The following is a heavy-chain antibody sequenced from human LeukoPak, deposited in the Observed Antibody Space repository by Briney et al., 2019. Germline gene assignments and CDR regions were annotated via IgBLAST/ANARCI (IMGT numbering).Heavy chain of an antibody. CDR2: IYKNAIT. D-gene: IGHD5-18*01. CDR3: VKVDT. Sequence: GGSLRLSCAASGFTVSRNHMTWVRQAPGKGLEWVSVIYKNAITYYAESVKGRFTISRDNSKNTLYLQMDSLSAEDTAVYYCVKVDTWGQGTLVTVSS. J-gene: IGHJ4*02. V-gene: IGHV3-66*01. CDR1: GFTVSRNH.